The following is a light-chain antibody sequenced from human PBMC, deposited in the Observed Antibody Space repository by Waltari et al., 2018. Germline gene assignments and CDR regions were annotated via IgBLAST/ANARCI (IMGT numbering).Light chain of an antibody. CDR2: KDT. V-gene: IGLV3-25*03. J-gene: IGLJ2*01. CDR3: QSTDSDKYII. CDR1: SLPKEY. Sequence: SYELTQPPSVSVSPGQTATITCSGDSLPKEYAYWYQQKPGQAPVLVIHKDTDRPSGIPGLFSGSSSGTTVTLTISGVQADDEADYYCQSTDSDKYIIFGGGTKLTVL.